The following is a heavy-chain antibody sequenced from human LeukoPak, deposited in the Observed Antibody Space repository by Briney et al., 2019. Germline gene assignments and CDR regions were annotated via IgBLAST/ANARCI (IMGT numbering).Heavy chain of an antibody. CDR2: ISGSGDST. V-gene: IGHV3-23*01. CDR1: KFTFSNYA. J-gene: IGHJ3*02. Sequence: PGGSLRLSCTASKFTFSNYAMSWVRQAPGKGLEWVSAISGSGDSTYYADSVKGRFTISRDIYNNTLYLQMKSLRAEDTAVYYCAKDIHTIDALDIWGQGTMVTVSS. D-gene: IGHD3-3*01. CDR3: AKDIHTIDALDI.